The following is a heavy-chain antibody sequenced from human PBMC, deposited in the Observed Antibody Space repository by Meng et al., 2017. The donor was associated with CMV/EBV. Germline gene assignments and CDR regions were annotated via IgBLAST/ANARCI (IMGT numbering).Heavy chain of an antibody. CDR1: GYTFTSYG. CDR2: ISAYNGNT. J-gene: IGHJ4*02. V-gene: IGHV1-18*01. D-gene: IGHD1-26*01. Sequence: SGYTFTSYGISWVRQAPGQGLEWMGWISAYNGNTNYAQKLQGRVTMTTDTSTSTAYMELRSLRSDDTAVYYCGTSNRYSGSYYGVDYWGQGTLVTVSS. CDR3: GTSNRYSGSYYGVDY.